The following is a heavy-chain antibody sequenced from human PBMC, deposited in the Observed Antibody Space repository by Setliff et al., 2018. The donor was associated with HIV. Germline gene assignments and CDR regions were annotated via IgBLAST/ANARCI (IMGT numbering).Heavy chain of an antibody. CDR1: GYSFTGFY. Sequence: ASVKVSCKASGYSFTGFYIHWVRQAPGQGLEWMGWMNPNTGDTNSAQKFQDRLTMARDTSIRTAYMELSRLTSDDTAVYFCARDKYYDSSANYFDRWGQGTLVTVSS. J-gene: IGHJ5*02. CDR2: MNPNTGDT. D-gene: IGHD3-22*01. CDR3: ARDKYYDSSANYFDR. V-gene: IGHV1-2*02.